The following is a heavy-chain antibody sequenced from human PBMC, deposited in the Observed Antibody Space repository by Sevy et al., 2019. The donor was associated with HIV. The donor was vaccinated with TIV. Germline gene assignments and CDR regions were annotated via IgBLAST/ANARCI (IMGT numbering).Heavy chain of an antibody. CDR1: GGTFRDSC. CDR3: ARGRARPSGSFSFDS. Sequence: ASVKVSCKASGGTFRDSCVTWVRQAPGQGFEWMGWINTVSGDTNYAQKFQGRVTMTVDTSTTTAFMELRSLISDDTAVYYCARGRARPSGSFSFDSWAQGAPVTVSS. V-gene: IGHV1-18*01. D-gene: IGHD1-26*01. J-gene: IGHJ5*01. CDR2: INTVSGDT.